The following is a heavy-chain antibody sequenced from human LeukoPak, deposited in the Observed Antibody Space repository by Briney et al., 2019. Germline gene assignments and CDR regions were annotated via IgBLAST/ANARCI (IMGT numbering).Heavy chain of an antibody. CDR3: AKAYGDYDTSTFDY. D-gene: IGHD4-17*01. J-gene: IGHJ4*02. CDR2: ISNDGGVT. Sequence: GGSLSLSCAASGLTYSNSAMTWVRQAPGKGLEWVSSISNDGGVTYYADSVKGRFTISRDNSKNTLYLQMNSLRAEGTAVYYCAKAYGDYDTSTFDYWGQGTLVTVSS. V-gene: IGHV3-23*01. CDR1: GLTYSNSA.